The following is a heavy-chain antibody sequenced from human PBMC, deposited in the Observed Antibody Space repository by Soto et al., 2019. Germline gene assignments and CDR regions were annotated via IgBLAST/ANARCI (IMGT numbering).Heavy chain of an antibody. V-gene: IGHV3-23*01. Sequence: GGSLRLSCAASGFTFSNYAMSWVRQAPGKGLEWVSAISASVGSTYYTDSVKGRFTISRDNSKNTLYLQMNSLRAEDTAVYYCAKGGQSYDYWGQGTLVTSPQ. D-gene: IGHD3-10*01. CDR3: AKGGQSYDY. CDR2: ISASVGST. CDR1: GFTFSNYA. J-gene: IGHJ4*02.